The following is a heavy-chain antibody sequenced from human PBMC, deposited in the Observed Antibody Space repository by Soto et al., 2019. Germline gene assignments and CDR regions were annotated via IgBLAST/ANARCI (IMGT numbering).Heavy chain of an antibody. V-gene: IGHV2-5*02. D-gene: IGHD4-17*01. Sequence: QITLKESGPTLVKPTQTLTLTCTFSGFSLSTSGVGVGWIRQPPGKALEWLALIYWDDDKRYSPSLKSRLTITTDTSKKQVVLTMTNMDPVDTATYYCANNHPALNYGDYLNWFDPWGQGTLVTVSS. J-gene: IGHJ5*02. CDR2: IYWDDDK. CDR1: GFSLSTSGVG. CDR3: ANNHPALNYGDYLNWFDP.